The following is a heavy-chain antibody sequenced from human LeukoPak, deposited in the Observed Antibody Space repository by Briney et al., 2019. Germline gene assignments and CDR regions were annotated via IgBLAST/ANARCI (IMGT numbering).Heavy chain of an antibody. CDR1: GFTFSRYW. J-gene: IGHJ4*02. V-gene: IGHV3-7*01. D-gene: IGHD2-2*02. CDR2: IKEDGSEK. Sequence: GGALRLSCAGSGFTFSRYWMSWVRQAPGKGLEWVANIKEDGSEKYHVDSVTGRFTISRDNAKNSLYLQMNSLRAEDTAIYYCAKYRGWGQGTLVTVSS. CDR3: AKYRG.